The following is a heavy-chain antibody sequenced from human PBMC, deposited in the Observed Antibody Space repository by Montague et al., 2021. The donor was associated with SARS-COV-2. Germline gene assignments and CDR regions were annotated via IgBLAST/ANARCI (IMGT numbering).Heavy chain of an antibody. CDR3: ARDIGSAGIYYYSGMDV. D-gene: IGHD3-10*01. CDR2: FY. J-gene: IGHJ6*02. Sequence: FYDYAVSLKSRLTIKPDTSKNQFSLQLNSVTPEDTAVYYCARDIGSAGIYYYSGMDVWGQGTTVTVSS. V-gene: IGHV6-1*01.